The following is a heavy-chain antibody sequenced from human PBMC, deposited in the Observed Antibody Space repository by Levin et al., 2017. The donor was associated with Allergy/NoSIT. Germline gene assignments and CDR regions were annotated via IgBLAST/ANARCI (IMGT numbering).Heavy chain of an antibody. J-gene: IGHJ4*02. CDR3: AKLYGGVVNAYFDY. Sequence: GGSLRLSCAASGFTFSSYAMSWVRQAPGKGLEWVSGISASGGSTYYADSVKGRFTISRDNSKNTLYLQMSSLRAEDTAVYYCAKLYGGVVNAYFDYWGQGTLVTVSS. CDR2: ISASGGST. V-gene: IGHV3-23*01. D-gene: IGHD4-23*01. CDR1: GFTFSSYA.